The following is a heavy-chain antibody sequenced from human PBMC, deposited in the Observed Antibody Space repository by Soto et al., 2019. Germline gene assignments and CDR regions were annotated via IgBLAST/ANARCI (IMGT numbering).Heavy chain of an antibody. CDR3: VRALAAAGL. J-gene: IGHJ4*02. CDR2: INPYGGST. CDR1: GYTFTSHY. D-gene: IGHD6-13*01. V-gene: IGHV1-46*01. Sequence: QVQLVQSGAEVKKPGASVKVSCKASGYTFTSHYIHWVRQTPGQGLGWLAIINPYGGSTNYAQKFRGIVTLIMHTSTSTVYMEVSRLRSEDTAVSYCVRALAAAGLWGQGTLVPVSS.